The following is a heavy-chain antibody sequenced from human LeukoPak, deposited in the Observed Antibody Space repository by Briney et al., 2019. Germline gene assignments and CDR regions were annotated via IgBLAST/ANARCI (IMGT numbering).Heavy chain of an antibody. CDR1: GLTLGGHD. CDR2: VSAGHHA. J-gene: IGHJ4*02. V-gene: IGHV3-13*01. D-gene: IGHD5-18*01. CDR3: VREARGYHYTYFDY. Sequence: EGSLRLSCTASGLTLGGHDMHWVRQTTGDGLEWVAAVSAGHHAFYAGSVRGRFTVSREDAKNSLFLQMNSLRAGDTAIYYCVREARGYHYTYFDYWGQGSLVTVSS.